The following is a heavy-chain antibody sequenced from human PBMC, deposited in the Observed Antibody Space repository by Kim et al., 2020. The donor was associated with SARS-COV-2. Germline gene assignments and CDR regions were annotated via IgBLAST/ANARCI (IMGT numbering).Heavy chain of an antibody. J-gene: IGHJ2*01. D-gene: IGHD3-10*01. CDR1: GGTFSSYA. CDR3: ARCRRGGGPPYWYFDL. CDR2: IIPIFGTA. V-gene: IGHV1-69*13. Sequence: SVKVSCKASGGTFSSYAISWVRQAPGQGLEWMGGIIPIFGTANYAQKFQGRVTITADESTSTAYMELSSLRSEDTAVYYCARCRRGGGPPYWYFDLWGRGTLVTVSS.